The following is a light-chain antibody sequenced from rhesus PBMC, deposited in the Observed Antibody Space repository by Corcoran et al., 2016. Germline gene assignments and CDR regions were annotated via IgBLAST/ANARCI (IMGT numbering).Light chain of an antibody. V-gene: IGKV1-18*01. Sequence: DIQMTQSPSSLSASVGDKVTITCRASQGISSWLAWYQQKPGKAPTLLIYAASSLQSGVPSRFSCSGSGTDYTLTISSLQPEDFATYYCQQGYNTPTFGQGTKVEIK. J-gene: IGKJ1*01. CDR1: QGISSW. CDR2: AAS. CDR3: QQGYNTPT.